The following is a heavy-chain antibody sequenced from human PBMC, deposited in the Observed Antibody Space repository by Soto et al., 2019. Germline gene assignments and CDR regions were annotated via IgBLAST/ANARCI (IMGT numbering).Heavy chain of an antibody. V-gene: IGHV1-69*13. CDR2: IIPIFGTA. CDR3: ALYCSSTSCYVNYYYYGMDV. J-gene: IGHJ6*02. CDR1: GGTFSSYA. D-gene: IGHD2-2*01. Sequence: SVKVSCKVSGGTFSSYAISWVRQAPGQGLEWMGGIIPIFGTANYAQKFQGRVTITADESTSTAYMELSSLRSEDTAVYYCALYCSSTSCYVNYYYYGMDVWGQGTTVTVSS.